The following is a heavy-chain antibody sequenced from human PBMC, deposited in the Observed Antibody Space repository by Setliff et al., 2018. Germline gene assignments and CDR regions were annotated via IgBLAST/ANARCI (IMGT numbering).Heavy chain of an antibody. D-gene: IGHD6-13*01. J-gene: IGHJ6*03. CDR1: GGSFSGHY. Sequence: LSLTCAVYGGSFSGHYWGWIRQPPGKGLEWIGEINHSGSTNYNPSLKSRVSISVDTSKNQFSLKLSSVTAADTAVYYCARFEAAGNWYYYYMDVWGKGTTVTVSS. CDR3: ARFEAAGNWYYYYMDV. V-gene: IGHV4-34*01. CDR2: INHSGST.